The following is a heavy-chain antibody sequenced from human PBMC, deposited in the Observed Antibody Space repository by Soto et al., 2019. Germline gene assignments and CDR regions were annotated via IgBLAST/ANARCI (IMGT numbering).Heavy chain of an antibody. CDR2: IKQDGSEK. Sequence: GGSLRLSCAASGFTFSSYWMSWVRQAPGKGLEWVANIKQDGSEKYYVDSVKGRFTISRDNAKNSLYLQMNSLRAEDTAVYYCASGSQKLEIYYFDYWGQGTLVTVSS. V-gene: IGHV3-7*03. CDR1: GFTFSSYW. D-gene: IGHD1-1*01. CDR3: ASGSQKLEIYYFDY. J-gene: IGHJ4*02.